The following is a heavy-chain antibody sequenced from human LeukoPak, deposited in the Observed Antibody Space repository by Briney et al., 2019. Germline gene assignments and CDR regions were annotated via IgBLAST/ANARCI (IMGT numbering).Heavy chain of an antibody. Sequence: PGGSMRLSCAASGFTFSSYGMHWVRQAPGKGLEWVAFIRYDGSNKYYADSVKGRFTISRDHSKNTLYLQMNSLRAEDTAVYYCAKGLYCSSTSCYTPDYWGQGTLVTVSS. J-gene: IGHJ4*02. CDR2: IRYDGSNK. V-gene: IGHV3-30*02. CDR3: AKGLYCSSTSCYTPDY. CDR1: GFTFSSYG. D-gene: IGHD2-2*02.